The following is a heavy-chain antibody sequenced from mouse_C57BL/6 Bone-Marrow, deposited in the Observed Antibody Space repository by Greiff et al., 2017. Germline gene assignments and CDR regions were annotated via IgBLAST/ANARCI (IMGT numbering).Heavy chain of an antibody. CDR1: GYTFTSYW. V-gene: IGHV1-61*01. J-gene: IGHJ4*01. D-gene: IGHD6-1*01. Sequence: KQLGAELVRPGSSVKLFCKASGYTFTSYWMDWVKQRPGQGLEWIGNIYSSDSETHYNQKFKDKATFTVDQYPSTAYMQRSSLASEDSAVYYCAREAWMDYWGQGTSVTVSS. CDR3: AREAWMDY. CDR2: IYSSDSET.